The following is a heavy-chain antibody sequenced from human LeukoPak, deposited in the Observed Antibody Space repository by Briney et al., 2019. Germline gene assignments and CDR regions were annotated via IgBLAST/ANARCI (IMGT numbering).Heavy chain of an antibody. CDR1: GFTFSSYG. V-gene: IGHV3-30*18. CDR2: ISYDGSNK. J-gene: IGHJ6*02. Sequence: PGGSLRLSCAASGFTFSSYGMHWVRQAPGKGLEWVAVISYDGSNKYYADSVKGRFTISRDNSKNTLYLQMNSLRAEDTAVYYCAKRGTGHYYYGMDVWGQGTTVTVSS. D-gene: IGHD2-8*02. CDR3: AKRGTGHYYYGMDV.